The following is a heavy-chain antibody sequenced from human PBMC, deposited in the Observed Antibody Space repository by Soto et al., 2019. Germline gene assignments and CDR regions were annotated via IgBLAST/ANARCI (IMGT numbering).Heavy chain of an antibody. CDR2: ISNDGSNK. D-gene: IGHD4-17*01. CDR1: GFTFSSYG. J-gene: IGHJ2*01. V-gene: IGHV3-30*18. CDR3: AKTTGDYPLYCYFDL. Sequence: QEQLVESGGGVVQPGRSLRLTCAGSGFTFSSYGMHWVRQAPGKGLEWVAIISNDGSNKYYADSVKGRFTISRDNSKNTLYLQMNSLRAEDTAVYYCAKTTGDYPLYCYFDLWGRGTLVTVSS.